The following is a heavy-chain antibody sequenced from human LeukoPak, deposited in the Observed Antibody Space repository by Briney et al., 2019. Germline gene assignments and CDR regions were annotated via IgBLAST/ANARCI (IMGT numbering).Heavy chain of an antibody. CDR3: ARDAAYCGGDCYLFDI. CDR2: IDTDGSGT. CDR1: GFTFSNYW. D-gene: IGHD2-21*01. V-gene: IGHV3-74*01. Sequence: GGSLRLSCAASGFTFSNYWMHWVRQAPGKGLVWVSRIDTDGSGTTYADSVKGRFTISRDNAKNTLYLQMNSLRAEDTAVYYCARDAAYCGGDCYLFDIWGQGTMVTVSS. J-gene: IGHJ3*02.